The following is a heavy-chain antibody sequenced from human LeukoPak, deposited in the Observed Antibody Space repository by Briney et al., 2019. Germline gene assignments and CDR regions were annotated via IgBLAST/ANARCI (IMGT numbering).Heavy chain of an antibody. Sequence: GGSLRLSCAASGFTFSTYSMNWVRQAPGKGLEWVSSISSSSDYIYYADSVKGRFTISRDNAKNSLYLQMKSLRAEDTAVYYCARGKTSQNIVTRKTYNWFDPWGQGTLVTVSS. J-gene: IGHJ5*02. CDR1: GFTFSTYS. D-gene: IGHD2/OR15-2a*01. CDR2: ISSSSDYI. CDR3: ARGKTSQNIVTRKTYNWFDP. V-gene: IGHV3-21*01.